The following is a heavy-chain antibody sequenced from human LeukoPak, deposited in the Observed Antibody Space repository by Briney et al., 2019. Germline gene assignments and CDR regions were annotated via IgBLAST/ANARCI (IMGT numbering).Heavy chain of an antibody. CDR2: ISGSGGST. D-gene: IGHD6-13*01. CDR1: GFTFSSYA. J-gene: IGHJ3*02. CDR3: AKGGYSGSWYGDAFGI. Sequence: GGSLRLSCAASGFTFSSYAMSWVRQAPGKGLEWVSAISGSGGSTYYADSVKGRFTISRDNSKNTLYLQMNSLRVEDTAVYYCAKGGYSGSWYGDAFGIWGQGTMVTVSS. V-gene: IGHV3-23*01.